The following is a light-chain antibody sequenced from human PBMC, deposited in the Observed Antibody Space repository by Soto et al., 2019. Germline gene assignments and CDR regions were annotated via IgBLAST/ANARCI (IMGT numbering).Light chain of an antibody. J-gene: IGLJ1*01. CDR2: EVS. CDR1: SSDVGGYKY. Sequence: QSALTQPASVSGSPGQSITISCTGTSSDVGGYKYVSWYQQHPGKAPKVIIYEVSNRPSGVSNGFSGSKSGNTASLTISGLQAEDESDYYCNSFTSSSTYVFGTGTKVTVL. CDR3: NSFTSSSTYV. V-gene: IGLV2-14*01.